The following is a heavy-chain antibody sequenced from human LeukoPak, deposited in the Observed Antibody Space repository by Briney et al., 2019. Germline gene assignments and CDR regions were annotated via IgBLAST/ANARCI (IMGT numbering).Heavy chain of an antibody. Sequence: PGGSLRLSCAASGFTFSSYGMHWVRQAPGKGLEWVAVIWYDGSNKYYADSVKGQFTISRDNSKNTLYLQMNSLRAEDTAVYYCAKDGTRRILWYWGQGTLVAVSS. V-gene: IGHV3-33*06. CDR1: GFTFSSYG. CDR2: IWYDGSNK. J-gene: IGHJ4*02. CDR3: AKDGTRRILWY. D-gene: IGHD1-1*01.